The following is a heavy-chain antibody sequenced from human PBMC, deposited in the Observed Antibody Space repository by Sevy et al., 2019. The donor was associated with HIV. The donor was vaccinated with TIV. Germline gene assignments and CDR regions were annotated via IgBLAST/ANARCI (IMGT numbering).Heavy chain of an antibody. Sequence: SETLSLTCAVSGASIISSAWWTWVRQPPGKGLEWIGKRYHSGSTTYNPSLKSRVTISVDDSKNQFSLQLKSVTAADTAVYYCAGGAIAAAGNSFGMDVWGQGTTVTVSS. CDR3: AGGAIAAAGNSFGMDV. D-gene: IGHD6-13*01. J-gene: IGHJ6*02. V-gene: IGHV4-4*02. CDR1: GASIISSAW. CDR2: RYHSGST.